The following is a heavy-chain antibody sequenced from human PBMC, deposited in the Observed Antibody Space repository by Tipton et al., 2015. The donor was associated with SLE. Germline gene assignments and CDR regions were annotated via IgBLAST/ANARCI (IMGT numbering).Heavy chain of an antibody. Sequence: TLSLTCSVSGGSLSSGDYYWSWIRQPPGKGLEWIGYIYYSGSTYYNPSLKSRVTISVDTSKNQFSLKLSSVTAADTAVYYCARTEWYQSFDYWGQGTLVTVSS. D-gene: IGHD2-2*01. CDR1: GGSLSSGDYY. V-gene: IGHV4-30-4*01. J-gene: IGHJ4*02. CDR2: IYYSGST. CDR3: ARTEWYQSFDY.